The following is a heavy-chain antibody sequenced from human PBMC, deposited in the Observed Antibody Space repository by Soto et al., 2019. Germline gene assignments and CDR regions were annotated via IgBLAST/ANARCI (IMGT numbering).Heavy chain of an antibody. CDR2: IRANGVIT. Sequence: GGSLRLSCAASGFTFSSYAMSWVRQAPGKGLEWVSTIRANGVITYYAGSVKGRFTISRDNSKNTLYLQMKSLRVEDTAVYYCAKRREVVPPPEIFYFESWGQGTVVTVSS. V-gene: IGHV3-23*01. CDR1: GFTFSSYA. D-gene: IGHD2-2*01. J-gene: IGHJ4*02. CDR3: AKRREVVPPPEIFYFES.